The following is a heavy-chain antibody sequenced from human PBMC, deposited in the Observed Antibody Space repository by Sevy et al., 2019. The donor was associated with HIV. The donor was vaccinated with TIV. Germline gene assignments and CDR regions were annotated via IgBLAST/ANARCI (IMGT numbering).Heavy chain of an antibody. CDR3: ANGDHLPFDGFNF. CDR2: IYAGNSDT. Sequence: GESLKISCQGSGYRFSNNWVAWVRQKPRKGLELMGMIYAGNSDTRDSPSFQGQVIIAAEKSISTAYVQWRSLKASDTAMYYCANGDHLPFDGFNFWGQGTMVTVSS. V-gene: IGHV5-51*01. J-gene: IGHJ3*01. D-gene: IGHD3-3*01. CDR1: GYRFSNNW.